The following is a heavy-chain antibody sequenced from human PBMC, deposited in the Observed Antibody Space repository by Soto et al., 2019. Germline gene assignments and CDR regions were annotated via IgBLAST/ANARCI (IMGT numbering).Heavy chain of an antibody. CDR2: IWYDGSNK. CDR3: ARDLHSGRQSTLDY. CDR1: GFTFSSYG. D-gene: IGHD6-19*01. Sequence: QVQLVESGGGVVQPGRSLRLSCAASGFTFSSYGMHWVRQAPGKGLEWVAVIWYDGSNKYYADSVKGRFTISRDNSKNTLYLQMNSLRAEDTAVYYCARDLHSGRQSTLDYWGQGTLVTVSS. J-gene: IGHJ4*02. V-gene: IGHV3-33*01.